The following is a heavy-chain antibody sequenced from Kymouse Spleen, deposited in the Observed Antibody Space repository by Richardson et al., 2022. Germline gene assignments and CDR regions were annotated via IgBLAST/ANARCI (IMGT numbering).Heavy chain of an antibody. CDR2: INHSGST. Sequence: QVQLQQWGAGLLKPSETLSLTCAVYGGSFSGYYWSWIRQPPGKGLEWIGEINHSGSTNYNPSLKSRVTISVDTSKNQFSLKLSSVTAADTAVYYCARRVVTAIGYYYGMDVWGQGTTVTVSS. V-gene: IGHV4-34*01. J-gene: IGHJ6*02. D-gene: IGHD2-21*02. CDR1: GGSFSGYY. CDR3: ARRVVTAIGYYYGMDV.